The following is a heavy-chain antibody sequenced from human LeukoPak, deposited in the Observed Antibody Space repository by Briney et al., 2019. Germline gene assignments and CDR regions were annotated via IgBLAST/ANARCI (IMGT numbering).Heavy chain of an antibody. Sequence: PSETLSLTCTVSGDSINTKNYYWGWIRQPPGKGLEWIGSIYYSGNTYYNPSLKSRVTLSIDTSKNQFSLRLSSVTAADTAVYHCARVSWSDYVWGSYRSGWYFDLWGRGTLVTVSS. CDR1: GDSINTKNYY. J-gene: IGHJ2*01. D-gene: IGHD3-16*02. V-gene: IGHV4-39*01. CDR3: ARVSWSDYVWGSYRSGWYFDL. CDR2: IYYSGNT.